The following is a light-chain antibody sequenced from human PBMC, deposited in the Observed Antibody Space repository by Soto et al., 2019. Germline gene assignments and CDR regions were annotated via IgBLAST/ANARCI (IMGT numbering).Light chain of an antibody. CDR1: QSVDIN. CDR3: QQYGSSSWT. V-gene: IGKV3-15*01. Sequence: EIVLTQSPATLSVSPGERVTLSCRASQSVDINLAWYQQKPGQAPRLLIYGASTRATDMPGTFSGRGSGTEFTLTISSLRPEDFAVYYCQQYGSSSWTFGQGTKVEIK. CDR2: GAS. J-gene: IGKJ1*01.